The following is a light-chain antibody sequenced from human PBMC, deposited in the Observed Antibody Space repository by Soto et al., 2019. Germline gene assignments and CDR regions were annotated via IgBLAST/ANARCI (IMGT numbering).Light chain of an antibody. CDR3: KQYYNTPRK. CDR1: QSVLYSSNNKNY. V-gene: IGKV4-1*01. J-gene: IGKJ1*01. CDR2: WAS. Sequence: DIVMTQSPDSLAVSLGERATINCKSSQSVLYSSNNKNYLAWYQQKPGQPPKLLIYWASTRESGVPDRFSGSGSGTYFTLTISSLQAEDVAVYYGKQYYNTPRKFGQGTKVEIK.